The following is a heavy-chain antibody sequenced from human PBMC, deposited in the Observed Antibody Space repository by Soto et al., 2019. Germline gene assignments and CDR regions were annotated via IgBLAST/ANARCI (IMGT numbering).Heavy chain of an antibody. J-gene: IGHJ4*02. CDR3: ARGSPIA. CDR1: GVIFSNFW. Sequence: PGGSLRLSCAASGVIFSNFWMSWVRQAPGKGLEWVASIKQDGSQRNYVDSVRGRFTISRDNAKNSLYLQINSLRTEDTAVYYCARGSPIAWGQGTLVTVSS. V-gene: IGHV3-7*04. CDR2: IKQDGSQR.